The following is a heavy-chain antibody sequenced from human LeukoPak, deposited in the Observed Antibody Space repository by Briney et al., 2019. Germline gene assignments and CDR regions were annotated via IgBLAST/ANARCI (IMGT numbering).Heavy chain of an antibody. V-gene: IGHV3-64D*06. D-gene: IGHD6-19*01. CDR2: ISSNGGST. CDR3: AKGAMAVAATGRLDY. J-gene: IGHJ4*02. CDR1: GFTFSSYA. Sequence: GGSLRLSCSASGFTFSSYAMHWVRQAPGKGLEYVSAISSNGGSTYYADSVKGRFTISRDNSKNTLYLQMSSLRAEDTAVYYCAKGAMAVAATGRLDYWGPGTLVTVSS.